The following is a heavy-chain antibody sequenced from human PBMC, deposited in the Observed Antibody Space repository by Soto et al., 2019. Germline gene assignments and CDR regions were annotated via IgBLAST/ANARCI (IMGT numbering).Heavy chain of an antibody. CDR1: GGYIRNHY. D-gene: IGHD2-15*01. V-gene: IGHV4-59*08. J-gene: IGHJ4*02. CDR2: TYYSGSI. Sequence: PSETLSLTCSLSGGYIRNHYWSWIRQAPGKGLDWIGYTYYSGSITYNPSLKSRVTISQDASGNQLSLQVTSVTAADTAVYCCAEMKPDRYFGDWGSGTLVPVPS. CDR3: AEMKPDRYFGD.